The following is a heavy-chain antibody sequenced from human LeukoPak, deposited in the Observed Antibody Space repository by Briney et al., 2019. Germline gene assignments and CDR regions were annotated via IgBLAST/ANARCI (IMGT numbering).Heavy chain of an antibody. CDR2: INTNTGNP. CDR1: GYTFTSYA. CDR3: ARDIAAAQTDAFDI. D-gene: IGHD6-13*01. V-gene: IGHV7-4-1*02. Sequence: ASVKVSCMASGYTFTSYAMNWVRQAPGQGLEWMGWINTNTGNPTYAQGFTGRFVFSLDTSVSTAYLQISSLKAEDTAVYYCARDIAAAQTDAFDIWGQGTMVTVSS. J-gene: IGHJ3*02.